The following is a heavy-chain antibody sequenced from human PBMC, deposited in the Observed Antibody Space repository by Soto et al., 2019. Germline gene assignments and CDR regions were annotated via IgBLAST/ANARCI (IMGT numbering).Heavy chain of an antibody. CDR3: ARAYANDAFDI. CDR1: GGSISSGGYS. V-gene: IGHV4-30-2*01. CDR2: IYHSGST. Sequence: LCGGSISSGGYSWSWIRQPPGKGLEWIGYIYHSGSTYYNPSLKSRVTISVDRSKNQFSLKLSSVTAADTAVYYCARAYANDAFDIWGQGTMVTVSS. J-gene: IGHJ3*02.